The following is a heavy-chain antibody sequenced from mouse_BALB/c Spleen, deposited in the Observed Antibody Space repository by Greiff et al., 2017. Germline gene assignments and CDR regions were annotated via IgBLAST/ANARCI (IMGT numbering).Heavy chain of an antibody. CDR3: ANCPFAY. CDR1: GYTFTSYW. V-gene: IGHV1-87*01. J-gene: IGHJ3*01. CDR2: IYPGDGDT. Sequence: VQLQQSGAELARPGASVKLSCKASGYTFTSYWMQWVKQRPGQGLEWIGAIYPGDGDTRYTQKFKGKATLTADKSSSTAYMQLSSLASEDSAVYYCANCPFAYWGQGTLVTVSA.